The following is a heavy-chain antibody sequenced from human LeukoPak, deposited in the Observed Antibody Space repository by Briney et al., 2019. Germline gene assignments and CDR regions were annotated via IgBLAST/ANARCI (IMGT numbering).Heavy chain of an antibody. CDR3: ARVSSSWYDGGWRFFDY. V-gene: IGHV4-39*07. Sequence: SETLSLTCTVSGGSISSSSYYWGWIRQPPGKGLERIGSIYYSGSTYYNPSLKSRVTISVDTSKNQFSLKLSSVTAADTAVYYCARVSSSWYDGGWRFFDYWGQGTLVTVSS. CDR1: GGSISSSSYY. J-gene: IGHJ4*02. D-gene: IGHD6-13*01. CDR2: IYYSGST.